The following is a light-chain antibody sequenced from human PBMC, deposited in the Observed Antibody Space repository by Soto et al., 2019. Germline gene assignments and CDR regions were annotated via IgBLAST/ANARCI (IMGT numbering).Light chain of an antibody. J-gene: IGKJ5*01. V-gene: IGKV1-39*01. CDR1: QSISSY. CDR3: QQSYSTLNT. CDR2: AAS. Sequence: IQLTQSTSSLSASVGYRFTITCRASQSISSYLNWYQQKPGKAPKLLIYAASSLQSGVPSRFSGSGSGTDFTLTISSLQPEDFATYYCQQSYSTLNTFGQGTRREIK.